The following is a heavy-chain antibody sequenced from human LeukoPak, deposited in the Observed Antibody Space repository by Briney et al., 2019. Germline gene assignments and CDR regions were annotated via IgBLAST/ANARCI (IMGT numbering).Heavy chain of an antibody. CDR1: GGSINSYY. V-gene: IGHV4-59*01. CDR3: AGDVMSTALDAFDV. J-gene: IGHJ3*01. Sequence: SQTLSLTCTVSGGSINSYYWNWIRQPPGKGLELIGYIYNSGSPTYNPSLKSRVTISVDTSKNQFPLQLRSVTAADTAVYYCAGDVMSTALDAFDVWGQGTMVTVSS. CDR2: IYNSGSP. D-gene: IGHD1-1*01.